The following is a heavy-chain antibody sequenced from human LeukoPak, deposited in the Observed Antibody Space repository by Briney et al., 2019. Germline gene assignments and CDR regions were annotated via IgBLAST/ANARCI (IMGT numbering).Heavy chain of an antibody. CDR2: IYPGDSDT. D-gene: IGHD3-10*01. CDR1: GYSFSTYW. CDR3: ARGRGYYGSGANIKGAFDI. J-gene: IGHJ3*02. V-gene: IGHV5-51*01. Sequence: GESLKISCKGSGYSFSTYWIAWVRQMPGKGLEWMGIIYPGDSDTRYSPSFQGQVTISADKSVSTAYLQWSSLKASDTAMYYCARGRGYYGSGANIKGAFDIWGQGTMVTVSS.